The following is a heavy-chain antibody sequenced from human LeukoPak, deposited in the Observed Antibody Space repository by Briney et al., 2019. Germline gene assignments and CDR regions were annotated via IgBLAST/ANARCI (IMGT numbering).Heavy chain of an antibody. V-gene: IGHV1-18*01. CDR2: ISAYNGNT. Sequence: ASVKVSCKASGYTFTSYDISWARQAPGQGLEWMGWISAYNGNTDYAQKIQARVTMTTDTSTRTAYMEPRSLESDDTAVYYCARVYTRGYQTSAQLQYSFDYWGQGTLVTVSS. CDR1: GYTFTSYD. J-gene: IGHJ4*02. D-gene: IGHD5-24*01. CDR3: ARVYTRGYQTSAQLQYSFDY.